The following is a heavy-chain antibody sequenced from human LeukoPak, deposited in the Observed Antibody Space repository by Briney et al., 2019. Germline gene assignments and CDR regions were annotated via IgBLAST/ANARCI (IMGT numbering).Heavy chain of an antibody. CDR2: INWNGGST. Sequence: GGSLRLSCATSGFTFDDYGMSWVRQAPGKGLEWVSGINWNGGSTGYADSVKGRFTISRDNSKNTLYLQMNSLRAEDTAVYYCAKGPNYYDSSGYLPRWGQGTLVTVSS. J-gene: IGHJ4*02. D-gene: IGHD3-22*01. CDR1: GFTFDDYG. CDR3: AKGPNYYDSSGYLPR. V-gene: IGHV3-20*04.